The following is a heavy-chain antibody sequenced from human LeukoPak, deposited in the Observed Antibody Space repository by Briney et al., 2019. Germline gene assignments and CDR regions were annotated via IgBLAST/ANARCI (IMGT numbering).Heavy chain of an antibody. J-gene: IGHJ4*02. CDR2: MNPNSGNT. D-gene: IGHD1-7*01. V-gene: IGHV1-8*01. Sequence: GASVKVSCKASGYTFTSYDINWVRQATGQGLEWMGWMNPNSGNTGYAQKFQGRVTMTRNTSISTAYMELSSLRAEDTAVYYCAKRTGVTELHFDHWGQGTLVTVSS. CDR3: AKRTGVTELHFDH. CDR1: GYTFTSYD.